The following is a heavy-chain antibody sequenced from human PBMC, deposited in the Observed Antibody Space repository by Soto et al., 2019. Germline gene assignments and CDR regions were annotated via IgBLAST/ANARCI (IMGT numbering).Heavy chain of an antibody. V-gene: IGHV1-69*13. J-gene: IGHJ6*02. CDR3: ARGNAVTTRRYYYGMDV. D-gene: IGHD4-17*01. Sequence: SVKVSCKASGGTFSSYAISWVRQAPGQGLEWMGGIIPIFGTANYAQKFQGRVTITADESTSTAYMELSSLRSEDTAVYYCARGNAVTTRRYYYGMDVWGQGTTVTVSS. CDR1: GGTFSSYA. CDR2: IIPIFGTA.